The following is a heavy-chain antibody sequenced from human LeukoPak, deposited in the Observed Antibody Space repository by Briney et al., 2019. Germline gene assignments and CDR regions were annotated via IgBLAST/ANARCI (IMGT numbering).Heavy chain of an antibody. J-gene: IGHJ4*02. CDR2: ISGYNGNT. CDR1: GYTFTGYY. Sequence: GASVKVSCKASGYTFTGYYMHWVRQAPGQGLEWMGWISGYNGNTNYAQKLQGRVTMTTDTSTSTAYMELRSLRSDDTAVYYCARDPDYDSSGYSPVDYWGQGTLVTVSS. D-gene: IGHD3-22*01. V-gene: IGHV1-18*04. CDR3: ARDPDYDSSGYSPVDY.